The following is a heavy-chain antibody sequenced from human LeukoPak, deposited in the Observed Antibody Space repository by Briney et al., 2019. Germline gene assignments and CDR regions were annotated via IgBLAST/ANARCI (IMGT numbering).Heavy chain of an antibody. Sequence: GGSLRLSCAASGFTFSSYAMSWVRQAPGKGLEWVSAISGSGGSTYYADSVKGRFTISRDNAKNSLYLQMNSLRAEDTAVYYCARSEYGDYASPFDYWGQGTLVTVSS. V-gene: IGHV3-23*01. CDR3: ARSEYGDYASPFDY. CDR2: ISGSGGST. D-gene: IGHD4-17*01. J-gene: IGHJ4*02. CDR1: GFTFSSYA.